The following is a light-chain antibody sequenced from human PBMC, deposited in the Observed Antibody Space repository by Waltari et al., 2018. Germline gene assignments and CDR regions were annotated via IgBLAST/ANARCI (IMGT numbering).Light chain of an antibody. V-gene: IGLV1-40*01. Sequence: QSVLTQPPSVSGAPGQRVTISCTGSSSNIGAGYDVHWYQQLPGTAPKLLIYGNSNRPSGVPDRFSGSKSGTSASLAITGLQAEDEADYYCQSHDSSLSAFYVCGTGTKVTVL. CDR2: GNS. J-gene: IGLJ1*01. CDR1: SSNIGAGYD. CDR3: QSHDSSLSAFYV.